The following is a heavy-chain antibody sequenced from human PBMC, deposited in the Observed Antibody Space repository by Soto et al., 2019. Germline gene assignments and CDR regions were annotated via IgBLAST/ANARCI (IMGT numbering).Heavy chain of an antibody. D-gene: IGHD5-18*01. V-gene: IGHV1-2*06. Sequence: QVQLVQSGAEVEKPGASVKVSCKTSGYFFTSHYIHWVRLAPGRGLEWMGRINPNNGDTNSPHKFQGRVTMTGDTSIGTAYMEMSGLRSDETALYSCAREVSYGGGSFSLGLWGKGTLVTSSS. CDR3: AREVSYGGGSFSLGL. CDR2: INPNNGDT. J-gene: IGHJ4*02. CDR1: GYFFTSHY.